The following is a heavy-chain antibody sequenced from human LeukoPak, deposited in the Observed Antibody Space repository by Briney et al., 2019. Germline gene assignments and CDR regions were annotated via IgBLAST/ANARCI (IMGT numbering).Heavy chain of an antibody. CDR3: ARCNSNYVSWFDP. Sequence: SETLSLTCTVSGGSISSLYWCWIRQPPGKGLEWIGYIYYSGSTNYNPSLKSRVTISVDTSKNQFSLNLTSVTAADTAVYYCARCNSNYVSWFDPWGQGTLVTVSS. D-gene: IGHD4-11*01. CDR1: GGSISSLY. V-gene: IGHV4-59*11. CDR2: IYYSGST. J-gene: IGHJ5*02.